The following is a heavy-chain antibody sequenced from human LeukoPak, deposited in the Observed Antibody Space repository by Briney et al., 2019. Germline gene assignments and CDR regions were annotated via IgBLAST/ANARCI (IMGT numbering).Heavy chain of an antibody. CDR3: VTTNLCSGGSCWWYFDL. CDR1: GGSINSYY. Sequence: SETLSLTCTVSGGSINSYYWSWIRQPPGKGLEWIGYIYYSGNTNYNSSLKSRVTISVDTSKNQFSLKLSSVTAADTAVYYCVTTNLCSGGSCWWYFDLWGRGTLVTVSS. D-gene: IGHD2-15*01. CDR2: IYYSGNT. V-gene: IGHV4-59*01. J-gene: IGHJ2*01.